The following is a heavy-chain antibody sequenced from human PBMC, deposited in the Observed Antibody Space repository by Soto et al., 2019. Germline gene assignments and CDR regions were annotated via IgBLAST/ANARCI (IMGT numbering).Heavy chain of an antibody. V-gene: IGHV3-23*01. J-gene: IGHJ6*02. D-gene: IGHD2-15*01. CDR2: ISGSGGNT. CDR3: AKGDSRNYYYYGMDV. Sequence: EVQLLESGGGLVQPGGSLRLSCAGSGFTFSSYAMSWVRQAPGTGLEWVSAISGSGGNTYYEDSVKGRFTISRDNSKNTLFLQMNSLTAEDTAVYYCAKGDSRNYYYYGMDVWGQGTTVTVSS. CDR1: GFTFSSYA.